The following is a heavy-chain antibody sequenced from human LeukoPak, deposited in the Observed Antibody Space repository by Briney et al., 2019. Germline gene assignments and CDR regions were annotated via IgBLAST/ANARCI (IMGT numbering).Heavy chain of an antibody. CDR2: IRSKAYGGTT. V-gene: IGHV3-49*04. CDR1: GFTVSSDY. Sequence: GGSLRLSCAASGFTVSSDYMSWVRQAPGKGLEWVGFIRSKAYGGTTEYAASVKGRFTISRDDSKSIAYLQMNSLKTEDTAVYYCTRDLYGSGSYYNRPFDYWGQGTLVTVSS. CDR3: TRDLYGSGSYYNRPFDY. J-gene: IGHJ4*02. D-gene: IGHD3-10*01.